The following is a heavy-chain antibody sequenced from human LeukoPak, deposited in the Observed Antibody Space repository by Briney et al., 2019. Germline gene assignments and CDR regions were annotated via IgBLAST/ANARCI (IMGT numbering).Heavy chain of an antibody. CDR1: GYTFTSYD. V-gene: IGHV1-2*04. Sequence: ASVKVSCKASGYTFTSYDINWVRQATGQGLEWMGWMNPNSGGTNYAQKFQGWVTMTRDTSISTAYMELSRLRSDDTAVYYCAREAVARAFDIWGQGTMVTVSS. CDR3: AREAVARAFDI. D-gene: IGHD6-19*01. J-gene: IGHJ3*02. CDR2: MNPNSGGT.